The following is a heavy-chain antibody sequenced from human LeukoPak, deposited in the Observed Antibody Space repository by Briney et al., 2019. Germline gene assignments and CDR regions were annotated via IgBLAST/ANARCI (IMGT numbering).Heavy chain of an antibody. J-gene: IGHJ4*02. CDR1: GYTLTELS. CDR2: FDPEDGET. CDR3: ATDQEGTSAVAPVGY. D-gene: IGHD6-19*01. Sequence: ASVKVSCKVSGYTLTELSMHWVRQAPGKGLEWMGGFDPEDGETIYAQKFQGRVTMTEDTSTDTAYMELSSLRSEDTAVYYCATDQEGTSAVAPVGYWGQGTLVTVSS. V-gene: IGHV1-24*01.